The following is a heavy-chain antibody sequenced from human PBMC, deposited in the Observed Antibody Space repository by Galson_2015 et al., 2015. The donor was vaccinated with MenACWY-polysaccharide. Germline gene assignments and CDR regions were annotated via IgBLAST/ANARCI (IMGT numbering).Heavy chain of an antibody. D-gene: IGHD6-13*01. V-gene: IGHV2-5*02. Sequence: PALVKPTQTLTLTCTFSGFSLSTSGVGVGWIRQPPGKALEWLALIYWDDDKRYSPSLKSRLTITKDTSKNQVVLTMTNMDPVDTATYYCAHRGSSWPQINYYFDYWGQGTLVTVSS. J-gene: IGHJ4*02. CDR3: AHRGSSWPQINYYFDY. CDR1: GFSLSTSGVG. CDR2: IYWDDDK.